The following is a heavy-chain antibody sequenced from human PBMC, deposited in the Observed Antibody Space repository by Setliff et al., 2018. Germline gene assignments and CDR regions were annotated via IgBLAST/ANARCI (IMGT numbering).Heavy chain of an antibody. J-gene: IGHJ2*01. CDR2: MNPNSGNT. D-gene: IGHD2-15*01. CDR1: GYTFSSYD. V-gene: IGHV1-8*01. Sequence: ASVKVSCKASGYTFSSYDINWVRQASGQGLEWMGWMNPNSGNTGYAQKFQGRVTMTRNTSINTAYMELSSLRSQDTAVYYCARGRGGNPNWYFDLWGRGALGTVSS. CDR3: ARGRGGNPNWYFDL.